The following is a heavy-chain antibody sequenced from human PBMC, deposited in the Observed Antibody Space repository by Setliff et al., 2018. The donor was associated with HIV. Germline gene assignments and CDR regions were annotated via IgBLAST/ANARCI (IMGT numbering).Heavy chain of an antibody. CDR1: GYSMSSGYY. Sequence: SETLSLTCGVSGYSMSSGYYWGGIRQPPGKGLEWIGNVYHTGSTYYNPSLKSRVTISVDTSKNQFSLKLSSVIAADTAVYYCARHAAGPDGPFDYWGQGTLVTVSS. J-gene: IGHJ4*02. V-gene: IGHV4-38-2*01. CDR3: ARHAAGPDGPFDY. D-gene: IGHD2-2*01. CDR2: VYHTGST.